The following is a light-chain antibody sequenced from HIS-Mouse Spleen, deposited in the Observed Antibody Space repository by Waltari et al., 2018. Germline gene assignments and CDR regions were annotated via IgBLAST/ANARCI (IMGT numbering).Light chain of an antibody. V-gene: IGLV2-14*01. CDR2: EVS. J-gene: IGLJ3*02. CDR3: SSYTSSSTWV. Sequence: QSALTQPASVSGSPGQSIPISCPGTSRDVGGYNSVSWYQQPPGKAPKLMIYEVSNRPSGVSNRFSGSKSGNTASLTISGLQAEDEADYYCSSYTSSSTWVFGGGTKLTVL. CDR1: SRDVGGYNS.